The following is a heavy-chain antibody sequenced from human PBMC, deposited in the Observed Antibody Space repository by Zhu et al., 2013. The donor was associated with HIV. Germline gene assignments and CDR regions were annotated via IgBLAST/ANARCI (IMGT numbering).Heavy chain of an antibody. V-gene: IGHV4-34*01. CDR3: ARGRYSNRGHFFDY. J-gene: IGHJ4*02. CDR1: GGSFSGYS. Sequence: QVQLQQWGAGLLKPSETLSLTCAVYGGSFSGYSWTWIRQPPGKGLEWIGEMNHRGTTNYKPSLKGRVTISVDPSKNQFSLTLNSTTAADASVYYCARGRYSNRGHFFDYWGRGVLVTVSS. D-gene: IGHD6-13*01. CDR2: MNHRGTT.